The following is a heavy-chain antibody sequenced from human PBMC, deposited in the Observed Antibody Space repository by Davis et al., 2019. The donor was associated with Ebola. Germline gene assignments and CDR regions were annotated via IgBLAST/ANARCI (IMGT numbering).Heavy chain of an antibody. CDR2: LNTNGKIT. J-gene: IGHJ4*02. D-gene: IGHD2-15*01. V-gene: IGHV3-64*01. Sequence: PGGSLRLSCAASGFTFNNFAMHWVRQAPGKGLEFVSALNTNGKITYYANSVKGRFTISRDNSKNTMYLQMGSLRADDMAVYYCARRASYCSGGGCYDYWGQGTLVTVSS. CDR1: GFTFNNFA. CDR3: ARRASYCSGGGCYDY.